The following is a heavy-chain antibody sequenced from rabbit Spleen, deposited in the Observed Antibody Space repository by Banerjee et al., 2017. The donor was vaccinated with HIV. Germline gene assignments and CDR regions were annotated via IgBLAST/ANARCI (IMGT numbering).Heavy chain of an antibody. J-gene: IGHJ3*01. V-gene: IGHV1S45*01. CDR2: SWMATGNS. CDR3: ARDLVAVIGWNFGF. D-gene: IGHD1-1*01. CDR1: GVSFSSSYY. Sequence: QEQLEESGGDLVKPGASLTLTCIASGVSFSSSYYMCWVRQAPGKGLELIVCSWMATGNSWYATWAKGRFTISETSSTTVTLQMTSLTAADTATYFCARDLVAVIGWNFGFWGQGTLVTVS.